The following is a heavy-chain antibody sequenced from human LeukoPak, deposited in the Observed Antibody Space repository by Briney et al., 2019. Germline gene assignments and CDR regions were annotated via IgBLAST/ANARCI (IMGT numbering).Heavy chain of an antibody. D-gene: IGHD2-15*01. V-gene: IGHV4-4*07. Sequence: PSETLSLTCTVSGGSISSYYWSWIRQPAGKGLEWIGRIYTSGSTNYNPSLKSRVTMSVDTSKNQFSLKLSSVTAADMAVYYCARVNEGCSGGSCYDYFDYWGQGTLVTVSS. CDR2: IYTSGST. CDR3: ARVNEGCSGGSCYDYFDY. CDR1: GGSISSYY. J-gene: IGHJ4*02.